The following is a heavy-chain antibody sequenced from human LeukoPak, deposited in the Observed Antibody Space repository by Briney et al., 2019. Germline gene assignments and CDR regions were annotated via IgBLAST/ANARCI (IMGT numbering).Heavy chain of an antibody. J-gene: IGHJ4*02. Sequence: SVKVSCKASGSTFTSYDINWVRQAPGQGLEWMGGIIPIFGTANYAQKFQGRVTITADESTSTAYMELSSLRSEDTAVYYCARSHIGYDSSGYCRDYWGQGTLVTVSS. CDR1: GSTFTSYD. V-gene: IGHV1-69*13. CDR3: ARSHIGYDSSGYCRDY. CDR2: IIPIFGTA. D-gene: IGHD3-22*01.